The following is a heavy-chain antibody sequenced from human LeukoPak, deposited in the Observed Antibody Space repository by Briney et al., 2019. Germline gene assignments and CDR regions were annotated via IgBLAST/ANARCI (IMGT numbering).Heavy chain of an antibody. CDR2: ISSNGGST. Sequence: GGSLRFSCAASGFTFSSYAMPWVRQAPGKGLEYVSAISSNGGSTYYANSVKGRFTISRDNSKNALYLQMGSLRAEDMAVYYCARALRYFDWLFDQIYYYGMDVWGQGTTVTVSS. V-gene: IGHV3-64*01. CDR3: ARALRYFDWLFDQIYYYGMDV. D-gene: IGHD3-9*01. J-gene: IGHJ6*02. CDR1: GFTFSSYA.